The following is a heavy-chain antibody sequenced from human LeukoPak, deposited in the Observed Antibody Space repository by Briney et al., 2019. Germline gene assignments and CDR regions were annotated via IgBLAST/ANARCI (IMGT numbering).Heavy chain of an antibody. CDR2: ISGSGGGT. Sequence: QPGGSLRLSCAASGFTFSSYAMSWIRQTPGSGLEYVSAISGSGGGTWYADSVKGRFTISRDNSKSTLYLQMNSLRAEDTAVYYCAKVPSSLAVAGQRYFGYWGQGTLVTVSS. CDR3: AKVPSSLAVAGQRYFGY. J-gene: IGHJ4*02. V-gene: IGHV3-23*01. CDR1: GFTFSSYA. D-gene: IGHD6-19*01.